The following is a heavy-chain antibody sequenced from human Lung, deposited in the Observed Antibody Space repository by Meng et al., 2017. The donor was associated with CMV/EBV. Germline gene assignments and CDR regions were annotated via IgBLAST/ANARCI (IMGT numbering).Heavy chain of an antibody. CDR3: ARAEADTGNFDY. Sequence: QGQLQESGPGLVKTSETLSLTCTVSGGSISSYYWSWIRQSAGKGLEWIGRIYTSGTTIYNPSLKSRLTLSLDTSKNQFSLKLNSVTAADTAVYYCARAEADTGNFDYWGQGTLVTVSS. CDR1: GGSISSYY. J-gene: IGHJ4*02. D-gene: IGHD6-19*01. V-gene: IGHV4-4*07. CDR2: IYTSGTT.